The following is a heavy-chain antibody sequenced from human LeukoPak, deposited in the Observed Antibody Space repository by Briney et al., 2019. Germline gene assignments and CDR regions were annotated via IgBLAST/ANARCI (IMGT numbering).Heavy chain of an antibody. V-gene: IGHV3-66*01. CDR3: VRGGYGDYPTDY. D-gene: IGHD4-17*01. CDR2: IYSGGHT. Sequence: GGSLRLSCAASGFTFSSKYMSWVRQAPGKGLEWVSVIYSGGHTYYADSVKGRFTISRDNSKNTLYLQMNSLRAEDTAVYYCVRGGYGDYPTDYGGQGTLVTVSS. J-gene: IGHJ4*02. CDR1: GFTFSSKY.